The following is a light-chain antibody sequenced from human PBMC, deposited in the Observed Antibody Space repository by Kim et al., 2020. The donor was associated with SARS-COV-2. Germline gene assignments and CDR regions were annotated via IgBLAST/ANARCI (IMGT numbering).Light chain of an antibody. CDR2: GTS. CDR1: QSVSHW. J-gene: IGKJ2*01. CDR3: QQYNTWYT. V-gene: IGKV1-5*03. Sequence: DIQMTQFPSTLSTSVGDRVTITCRASQSVSHWLAWYQQKPGKAPKVLIYGTSKLKSGVPSRFSGSGFGTEFTLTISSLQPDDFATYYCQQYNTWYTFGQGTKLEI.